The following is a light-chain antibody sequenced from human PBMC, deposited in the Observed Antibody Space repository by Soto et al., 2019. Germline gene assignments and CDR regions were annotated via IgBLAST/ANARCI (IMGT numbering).Light chain of an antibody. CDR3: QHYNDWPSLT. CDR2: CAS. CDR1: QSVSSN. V-gene: IGKV3D-15*01. J-gene: IGKJ4*01. Sequence: EIVMTQSPATLSVSPGERATLSCRASQSVSSNLAWYQHKPGQAPSLLIYCASTRATGITARLSGSGSGTGFNFTISSLQSEYGAFYEYQHYNDWPSLTFGGGTKVEIK.